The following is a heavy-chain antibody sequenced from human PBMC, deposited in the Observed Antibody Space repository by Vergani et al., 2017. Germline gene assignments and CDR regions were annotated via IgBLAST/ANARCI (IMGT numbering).Heavy chain of an antibody. J-gene: IGHJ2*01. Sequence: QVQLQESGPGLVQPSETLSLTCTVSGGSISSYYWSWIRQPPGKGLEWIGYISYSGSTNYNSSLNSRVTISVDTSKNQFSLKLSSVTAADTAVYYCARDGWKEVYWYFDLWGRGTLVTVAS. V-gene: IGHV4-59*01. CDR1: GGSISSYY. CDR3: ARDGWKEVYWYFDL. D-gene: IGHD1-1*01. CDR2: ISYSGST.